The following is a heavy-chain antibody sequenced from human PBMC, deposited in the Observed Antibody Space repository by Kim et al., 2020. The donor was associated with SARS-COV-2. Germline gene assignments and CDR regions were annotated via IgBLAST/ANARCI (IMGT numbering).Heavy chain of an antibody. CDR3: AKTPPLMTTVTTGLYHY. CDR2: ISGSGGST. D-gene: IGHD4-17*01. V-gene: IGHV3-23*01. Sequence: GGSLRLSCAASGFTFSSYAMSWVRQAPGKGLEWVSAISGSGGSTYYADSVKGRFTISRDNSKNTLYLQMNSLRAEDTAVYYCAKTPPLMTTVTTGLYHYWGQGTLVTVSS. CDR1: GFTFSSYA. J-gene: IGHJ4*02.